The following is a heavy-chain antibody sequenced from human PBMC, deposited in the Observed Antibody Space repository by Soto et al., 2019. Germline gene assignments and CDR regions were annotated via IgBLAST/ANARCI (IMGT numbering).Heavy chain of an antibody. CDR2: INPNGGIT. CDR3: ATSVNSAIAFYY. CDR1: GYTFTHYY. V-gene: IGHV1-46*01. Sequence: ASVKVSCKASGYTFTHYYIHWVRQAPGQGLEWMGIINPNGGITTYAQKFRAGFSMTRDTSTSTVYLELSSLRSDDSAVYYCATSVNSAIAFYYWGQGTLVTVSS. D-gene: IGHD5-18*01. J-gene: IGHJ4*02.